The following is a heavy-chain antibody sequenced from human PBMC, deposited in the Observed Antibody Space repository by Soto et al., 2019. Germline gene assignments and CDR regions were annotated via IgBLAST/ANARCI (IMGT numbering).Heavy chain of an antibody. CDR3: ARVDYYYYYMDV. CDR1: GGSVSRYY. J-gene: IGHJ6*03. Sequence: SETLSLTCTVSGGSVSRYYWSWIRQPPGKGLEWLGYVFNSATTNYNPSLKSRVTISVDTSKNQFSLKLSSVTAADTAVYYCARVDYYYYYMDVWGKGTTVTVSS. V-gene: IGHV4-59*02. CDR2: VFNSATT.